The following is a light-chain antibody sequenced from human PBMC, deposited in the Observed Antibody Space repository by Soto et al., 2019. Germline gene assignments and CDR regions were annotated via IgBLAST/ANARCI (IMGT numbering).Light chain of an antibody. CDR2: EVN. Sequence: QSALTQPASLSGSPGQSITISCTGTSSDIGAYDYVSWFQQHPGKAPKLMISEVNNRPSGVSNRFSGSKSGNTAYLTISGLPVEDEAEYFCFSFTPTRTHVFGTGTKVTVL. V-gene: IGLV2-14*01. CDR3: FSFTPTRTHV. CDR1: SSDIGAYDY. J-gene: IGLJ1*01.